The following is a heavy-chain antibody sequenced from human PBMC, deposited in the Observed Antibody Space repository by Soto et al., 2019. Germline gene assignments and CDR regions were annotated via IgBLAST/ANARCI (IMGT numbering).Heavy chain of an antibody. Sequence: ASVKVSCKASGYTFTSYGISWVRQAPGQGLEWMGWISAYNGNTNYAQKLQGRVTMTTDTSTSTAYMELRSLRSDDTAVYYCARGTPMYYYDSSGYYGGAFDIWGQGTMVTVSS. D-gene: IGHD3-22*01. V-gene: IGHV1-18*01. CDR3: ARGTPMYYYDSSGYYGGAFDI. J-gene: IGHJ3*02. CDR1: GYTFTSYG. CDR2: ISAYNGNT.